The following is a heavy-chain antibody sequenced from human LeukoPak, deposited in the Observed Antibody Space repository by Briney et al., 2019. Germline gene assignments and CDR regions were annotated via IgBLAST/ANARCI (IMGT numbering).Heavy chain of an antibody. Sequence: GGSLRLSCAASGFTFSSYAMHLVRQAPGKGLEWVAVISYDGSNKYYADSVKGRFTISRDNSKNTLYLQMNSLRAEDTAVYYCGYSGSAQYFQHWGQGTLVTVSS. J-gene: IGHJ1*01. D-gene: IGHD5-12*01. CDR2: ISYDGSNK. CDR1: GFTFSSYA. V-gene: IGHV3-30-3*01. CDR3: GYSGSAQYFQH.